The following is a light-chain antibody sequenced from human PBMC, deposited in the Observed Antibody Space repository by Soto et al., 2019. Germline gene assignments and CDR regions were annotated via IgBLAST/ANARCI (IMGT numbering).Light chain of an antibody. CDR1: SSDVGDYNY. CDR2: DVS. V-gene: IGLV2-14*01. J-gene: IGLJ1*01. CDR3: SSYRSSSTV. Sequence: QSALTQPASVSGSPGQSITISCTGTSSDVGDYNYFSWYQQHPGKAPKLMIYDVSNRPSGVSNRFSGSKSGNTASLTISGLRAEDESDDYGSSYRSSSTVFGTGTKLTVL.